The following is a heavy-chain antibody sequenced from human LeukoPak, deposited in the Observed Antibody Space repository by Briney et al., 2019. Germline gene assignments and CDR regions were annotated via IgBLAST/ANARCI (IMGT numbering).Heavy chain of an antibody. V-gene: IGHV3-21*01. D-gene: IGHD6-25*01. CDR2: ISTVGTYT. Sequence: GGSLRLSCAPSGFTSTDYSMNWVRQAPGKGLEWVAHISTVGTYTHYTDSVKGRFTISRDNRKNLLYLQMSSLGAEDTAVYYCARDGSGFYHYYYMDVWGKGTTVTVSS. CDR1: GFTSTDYS. CDR3: ARDGSGFYHYYYMDV. J-gene: IGHJ6*03.